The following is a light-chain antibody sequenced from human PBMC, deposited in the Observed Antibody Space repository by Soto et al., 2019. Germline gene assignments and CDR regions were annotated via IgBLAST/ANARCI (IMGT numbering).Light chain of an antibody. V-gene: IGLV1-44*01. Sequence: QSALTQPPSASGAPGQRVTISWSGSRSNIGSNTVHWYQQFPGTAPKLLVYRTDHRPSGVPDRFSGSKSGTSASLAISGLQSEDESYYYCASWDDMLSGPVLGGGTKLTAL. CDR3: ASWDDMLSGPV. CDR1: RSNIGSNT. CDR2: RTD. J-gene: IGLJ2*01.